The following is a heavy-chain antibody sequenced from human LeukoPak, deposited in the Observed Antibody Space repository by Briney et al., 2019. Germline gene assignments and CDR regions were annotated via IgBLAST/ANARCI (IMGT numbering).Heavy chain of an antibody. CDR2: ISWNSGSI. V-gene: IGHV3-9*01. CDR1: GFTFDDYA. Sequence: GGSLRLSCAASGFTFDDYAMHWVRQAPGKGLEWVSGISWNSGSIGYADSVKGRFTISKDNAKNSLYLQMNSLRAEDTALYYCAKDEDYDILTGYADYWGQGTLVTVSS. CDR3: AKDEDYDILTGYADY. J-gene: IGHJ4*02. D-gene: IGHD3-9*01.